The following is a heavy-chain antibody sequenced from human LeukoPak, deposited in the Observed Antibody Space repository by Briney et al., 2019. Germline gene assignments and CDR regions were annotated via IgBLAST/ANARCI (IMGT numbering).Heavy chain of an antibody. Sequence: SETLSLTCTVSGGSIRSYYWSWIRQPAGKGLEWIGRLYPRGSTNYNPSLKSRVTMSVDTSKNQFSLKLRSVTAADTAVYYCARDRDYYDTSGYSFDYWGQGTLVTVSS. CDR1: GGSIRSYY. CDR3: ARDRDYYDTSGYSFDY. D-gene: IGHD3-22*01. J-gene: IGHJ4*02. CDR2: LYPRGST. V-gene: IGHV4-4*07.